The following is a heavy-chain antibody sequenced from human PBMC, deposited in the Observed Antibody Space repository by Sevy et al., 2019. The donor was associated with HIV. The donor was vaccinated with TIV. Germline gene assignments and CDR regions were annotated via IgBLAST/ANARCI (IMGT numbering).Heavy chain of an antibody. CDR3: ARDGALYYYYYMDV. Sequence: ASVKVSCKASGGTFSSYAISWVRQAPGKGLEWMGGIIPIFGTANYAQKFQGRVTITADKSTSTAYMELSSLRSEDTAVYYCARDGALYYYYYMDVWGKGTTVTVSS. J-gene: IGHJ6*03. CDR2: IIPIFGTA. CDR1: GGTFSSYA. V-gene: IGHV1-69*06.